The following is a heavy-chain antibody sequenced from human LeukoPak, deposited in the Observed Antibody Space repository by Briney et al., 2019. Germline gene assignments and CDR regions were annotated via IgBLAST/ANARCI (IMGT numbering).Heavy chain of an antibody. V-gene: IGHV1-18*01. CDR3: SRGSRALGYCSSGSCYAFDY. D-gene: IGHD2-15*01. J-gene: IGHJ4*02. CDR1: GYTFTSYG. CDR2: ISAYNGNT. Sequence: GASVKVSCKASGYTFTSYGISWVRQAPGQGLEWMGWISAYNGNTNYAQKLQGRVTMTTDTSTSTAYMELRSRRSDDTAVYYCSRGSRALGYCSSGSCYAFDYWGQGTLVTVSS.